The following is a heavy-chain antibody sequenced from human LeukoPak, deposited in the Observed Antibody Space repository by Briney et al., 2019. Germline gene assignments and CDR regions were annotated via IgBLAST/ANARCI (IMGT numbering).Heavy chain of an antibody. CDR2: ISAYNRNT. CDR1: GYTFPSYG. V-gene: IGHV1-18*01. CDR3: ARVRSSSWYFDY. Sequence: ASVKDSFQASGYTFPSYGISWVRPARGRGLAWMGWISAYNRNTNYAQKLQGRVTMTTDTSTSTAYMELRSLRSDETAVYYCARVRSSSWYFDYWGQGTLVTVSS. J-gene: IGHJ4*02. D-gene: IGHD6-13*01.